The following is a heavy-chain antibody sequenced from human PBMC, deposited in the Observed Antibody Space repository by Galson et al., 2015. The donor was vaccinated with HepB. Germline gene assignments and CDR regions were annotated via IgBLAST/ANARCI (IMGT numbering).Heavy chain of an antibody. D-gene: IGHD6-13*01. CDR3: FGQQLHYGMDV. CDR2: INAGNGNT. CDR1: GYTFTSYA. V-gene: IGHV1-3*01. J-gene: IGHJ6*02. Sequence: SVKVSCKASGYTFTSYAMHWVRQAPGQRLEWMGWINAGNGNTKYSQKFQGRVTITRDTSASTAYMELSSLRSEDTAVYYCFGQQLHYGMDVWGQGTTVTVSS.